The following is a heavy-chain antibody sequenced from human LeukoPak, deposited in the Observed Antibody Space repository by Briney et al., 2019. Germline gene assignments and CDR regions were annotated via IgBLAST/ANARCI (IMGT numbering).Heavy chain of an antibody. CDR3: AKETQDYGGYDY. J-gene: IGHJ4*02. CDR2: ISYDGSKK. V-gene: IGHV3-30*18. Sequence: RSLRPSCAASGFTFSSDGMHWVRQARGKGLEWVAVISYDGSKKYHADSVKGRFTIYRENSKNKLYMQMNSLRDEDTAVYYCAKETQDYGGYDYWGQGTLVTVSS. CDR1: GFTFSSDG. D-gene: IGHD4/OR15-4a*01.